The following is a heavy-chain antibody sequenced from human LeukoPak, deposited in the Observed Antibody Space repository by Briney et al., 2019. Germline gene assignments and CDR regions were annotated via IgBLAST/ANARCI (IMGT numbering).Heavy chain of an antibody. D-gene: IGHD3-22*01. CDR2: INHSGST. J-gene: IGHJ4*02. CDR3: ARSRVRYYYDSSGYFDY. V-gene: IGHV4-34*01. CDR1: GGSFSGYY. Sequence: SETLSLTCAVYGGSFSGYYWSWIRQPSGKGLEWIGEINHSGSTNYNPSLKSRVTISVDTSKNQFSLKLSSVTAADTAVYYCARSRVRYYYDSSGYFDYWGQGTLVTVSS.